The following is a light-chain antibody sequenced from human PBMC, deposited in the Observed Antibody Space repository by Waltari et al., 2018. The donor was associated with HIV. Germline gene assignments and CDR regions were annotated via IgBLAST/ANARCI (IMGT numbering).Light chain of an antibody. J-gene: IGLJ2*01. Sequence: QSVLTQPPSVSGAPGQRVTISCTGTSSNIGAGHDVHGYQQLPGTAPKLLIYANIHRPSGVPDRFSVSKSATSASLAITGLQAEDEADYFCQSYDSSLSAYVVFGGGTKLTVL. CDR2: ANI. V-gene: IGLV1-40*01. CDR1: SSNIGAGHD. CDR3: QSYDSSLSAYVV.